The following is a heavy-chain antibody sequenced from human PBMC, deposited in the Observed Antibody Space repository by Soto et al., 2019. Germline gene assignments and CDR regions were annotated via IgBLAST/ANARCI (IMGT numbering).Heavy chain of an antibody. CDR2: INTDGSTT. CDR3: ARGIYLKYGLDV. D-gene: IGHD3-16*02. V-gene: IGHV3-74*01. CDR1: EFTFNNYW. Sequence: EVQLVESGGGLVQPGGSLRRSCAASEFTFNNYWMHWVRQVPGKGLEWVSRINTDGSTTNYADSVMGRFTISRDNADNPVYLQMNSLRAEDTAVYYCARGIYLKYGLDVWGQGATVTVSS. J-gene: IGHJ6*02.